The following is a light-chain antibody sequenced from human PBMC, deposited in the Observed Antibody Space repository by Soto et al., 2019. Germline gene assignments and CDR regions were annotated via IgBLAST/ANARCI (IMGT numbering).Light chain of an antibody. V-gene: IGLV2-14*01. Sequence: QSALTQPASVSGSPGQSITISCTGTSNDVGGYNYVSWYQHHPGKAPKLMIYEVSNRPSGVSDRFSGSKSGNTASLTISGLQAEDEADYYCSSYTSGNTFVFGTGTKLTVL. CDR2: EVS. J-gene: IGLJ1*01. CDR3: SSYTSGNTFV. CDR1: SNDVGGYNY.